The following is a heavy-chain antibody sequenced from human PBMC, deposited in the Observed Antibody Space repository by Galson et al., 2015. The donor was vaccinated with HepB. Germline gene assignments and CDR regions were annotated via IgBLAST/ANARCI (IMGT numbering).Heavy chain of an antibody. CDR3: ARVFKGNWGTGGREKKDAFGI. J-gene: IGHJ3*02. CDR2: ISSSSSTI. D-gene: IGHD7-27*01. Sequence: SLRLSCAASGFTFSSYSMNWVRQAPGKGLEWVSYISSSSSTIYYADSVKGRFTISRDNAKNSLYLQMNSLRDEDTAVYYCARVFKGNWGTGGREKKDAFGIWGQGTMVTVSS. V-gene: IGHV3-48*02. CDR1: GFTFSSYS.